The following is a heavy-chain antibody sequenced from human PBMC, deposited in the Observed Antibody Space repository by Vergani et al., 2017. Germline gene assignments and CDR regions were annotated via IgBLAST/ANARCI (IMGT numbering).Heavy chain of an antibody. V-gene: IGHV4-39*07. CDR1: GGSISSSSYY. CDR2: IYYSGST. CDR3: ARXGPYSSSYSNGYNWFDP. Sequence: QLQLQESGPGLVKPSETLSLTCTVSGGSISSSSYYWGWIRQPPGKGLEWIGSIYYSGSTYYNPSLKSRVTISVDTSKNQFSLKLSSVTAADTAVYYCARXGPYSSSYSNGYNWFDPWGQGTLVTVSS. J-gene: IGHJ5*02. D-gene: IGHD6-6*01.